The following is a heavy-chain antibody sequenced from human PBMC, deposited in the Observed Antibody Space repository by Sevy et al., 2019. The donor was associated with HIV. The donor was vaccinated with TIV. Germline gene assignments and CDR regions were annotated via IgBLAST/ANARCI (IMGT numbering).Heavy chain of an antibody. J-gene: IGHJ4*02. CDR1: GFTFTNYW. CDR2: VDNDGSGT. D-gene: IGHD2-8*01. CDR3: TRDMYGIDY. V-gene: IGHV3-74*01. Sequence: GGSLRLSCGGSGFTFTNYWMHWVRQAPGKGLVWVSRVDNDGSGTNYADSVKGRFTISRDNAKNTVYLQMNSLRAEDTAVYYCTRDMYGIDYWGQGTLVTVSS.